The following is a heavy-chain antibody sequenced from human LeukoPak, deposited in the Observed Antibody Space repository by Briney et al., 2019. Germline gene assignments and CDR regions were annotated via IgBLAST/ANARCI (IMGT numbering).Heavy chain of an antibody. CDR1: GYTFTGYY. CDR2: INPISGGT. CDR3: AKAAAGSQHSYYYYYYLDV. Sequence: ASVKVSCKASGYTFTGYYMHWVRQAPGQGLEWMGWINPISGGTNYAQKFQGRVTMTRDTSISTAYMELSRLRSDDTAVYYCAKAAAGSQHSYYYYYYLDVWGTGTTVTISS. V-gene: IGHV1-2*02. D-gene: IGHD6-13*01. J-gene: IGHJ6*03.